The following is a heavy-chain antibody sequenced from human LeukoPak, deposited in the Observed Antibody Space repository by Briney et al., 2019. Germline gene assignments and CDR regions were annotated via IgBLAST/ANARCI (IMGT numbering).Heavy chain of an antibody. J-gene: IGHJ4*02. CDR1: GFTFSNYS. V-gene: IGHV3-48*02. Sequence: PGGSLRLSCVVSGFTFSNYSMNWVRQAPGKGLEWVSYISSRSSSIYYLDSVKGRLTISRDNAKNSLYLQMNSLRDEDTAVYYCARVIRRFGEFSSDYWGQGTLVTVSS. CDR2: ISSRSSSI. CDR3: ARVIRRFGEFSSDY. D-gene: IGHD3-10*01.